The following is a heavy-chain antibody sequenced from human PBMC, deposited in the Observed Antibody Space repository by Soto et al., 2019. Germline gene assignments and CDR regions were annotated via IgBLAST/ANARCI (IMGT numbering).Heavy chain of an antibody. J-gene: IGHJ6*01. D-gene: IGHD4-17*01. CDR2: ISYDGSNK. CDR3: AKDLVSYGVHEDHLDPLDV. Sequence: GSLRLSCAVSGFTFSSYGMHWVRQAPDKGLEWVAVISYDGSNKYYADSVKGRFTISTDNSKNTLYLQMNSLRTEDTGVYYCAKDLVSYGVHEDHLDPLDVWGQGTTVTGSS. CDR1: GFTFSSYG. V-gene: IGHV3-30*18.